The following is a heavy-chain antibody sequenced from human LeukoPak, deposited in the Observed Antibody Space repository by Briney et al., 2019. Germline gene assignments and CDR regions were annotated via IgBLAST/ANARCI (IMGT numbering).Heavy chain of an antibody. Sequence: PGGSLRLSCAASGFTFSSYAMHWVRQAPGKGLEWVAVISYDGSNKYYADSVKGRFTISRDNSKNTLYLQMNSLRAEDTAVYYCAGDGPYCGGDCYHDYWGQGTLVTVSS. CDR3: AGDGPYCGGDCYHDY. J-gene: IGHJ4*02. CDR1: GFTFSSYA. V-gene: IGHV3-30-3*01. CDR2: ISYDGSNK. D-gene: IGHD2-21*02.